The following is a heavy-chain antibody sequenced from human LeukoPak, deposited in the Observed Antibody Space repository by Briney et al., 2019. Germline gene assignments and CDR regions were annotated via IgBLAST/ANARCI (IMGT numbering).Heavy chain of an antibody. CDR1: GFTFSSYA. V-gene: IGHV3-30-3*01. CDR3: ARQGYSSGWAPFYYYGMDV. Sequence: GGSLRLSCAASGFTFSSYAMHWVRQAPGKGLEWVAVISNDGSNKYYADSVKGRFTISRDNSKNTLYLQMNSLRAEDTAVYYCARQGYSSGWAPFYYYGMDVWGQGTTVTVSS. CDR2: ISNDGSNK. J-gene: IGHJ6*02. D-gene: IGHD6-19*01.